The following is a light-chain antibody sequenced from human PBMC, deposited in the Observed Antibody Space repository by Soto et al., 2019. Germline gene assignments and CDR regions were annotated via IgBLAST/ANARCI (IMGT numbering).Light chain of an antibody. CDR1: QGISSY. Sequence: AIRMTQSPSSFSASTGDRVTITCRASQGISSYLAWYHQKPGKAPKLLIYAASTLQSGVPSRFSGSGSGTDFTLTISCLQSEDFATYYCQQYYSYSRTFGQGTKVEIK. CDR2: AAS. J-gene: IGKJ1*01. V-gene: IGKV1-8*01. CDR3: QQYYSYSRT.